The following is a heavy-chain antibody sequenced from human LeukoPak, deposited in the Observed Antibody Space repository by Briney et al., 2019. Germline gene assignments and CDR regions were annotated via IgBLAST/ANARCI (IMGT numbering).Heavy chain of an antibody. J-gene: IGHJ4*02. D-gene: IGHD5-12*01. V-gene: IGHV3-21*01. Sequence: GGSLRLSCAASGFTFSSYSMNWVRQAPGKGLEWVSSISSSSSYIYYADSVKGRFTISRDNAKNSLYLQMNSLRAEDTAVYYCARWVPTSNFDYWGQGTLVTVSS. CDR3: ARWVPTSNFDY. CDR1: GFTFSSYS. CDR2: ISSSSSYI.